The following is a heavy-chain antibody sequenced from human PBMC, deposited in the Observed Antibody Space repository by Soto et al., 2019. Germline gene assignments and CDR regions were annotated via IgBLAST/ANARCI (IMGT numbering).Heavy chain of an antibody. D-gene: IGHD6-19*01. CDR2: ISYGGSNK. CDR3: AKAAYSSGPST. CDR1: GFTFSSYG. Sequence: GGSLRLSCAASGFTFSSYGMHWVRQAPGKGLEWVAVISYGGSNKYYADSVKGRFTISRDNSKNTLYLQMNSLRAEDTAVYYCAKAAYSSGPSTWGQGTLVTVSS. V-gene: IGHV3-30*18. J-gene: IGHJ5*02.